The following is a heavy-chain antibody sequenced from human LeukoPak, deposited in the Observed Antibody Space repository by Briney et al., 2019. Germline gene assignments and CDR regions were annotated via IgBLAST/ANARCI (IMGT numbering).Heavy chain of an antibody. V-gene: IGHV3-48*02. CDR2: ISSGSSTI. D-gene: IGHD3-9*01. CDR1: GFTLSSYS. CDR3: ARGRATGRSGGDY. Sequence: RGSLRLSCVASGFTLSSYSMNWVRQAPGKGLEWVSYISSGSSTIYYADSVKGRFTISRDNAKNSLYLQMNSLRDEDTAVYYCARGRATGRSGGDYWGQGTLVTVSS. J-gene: IGHJ4*02.